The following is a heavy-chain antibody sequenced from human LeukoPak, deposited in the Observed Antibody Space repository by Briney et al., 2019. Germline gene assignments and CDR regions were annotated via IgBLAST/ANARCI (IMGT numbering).Heavy chain of an antibody. J-gene: IGHJ6*03. CDR3: ARGPYYYSSGTYPNYYMDV. D-gene: IGHD3-10*01. V-gene: IGHV4-59*01. CDR1: GGSISSYY. Sequence: NPSETLSLTCTVSGGSISSYYWSWIRQPPGKGLECIGYFYYSGSTNYNPSLKSRVTISVDTSKNQFSLKLSSVTAADTAVYYCARGPYYYSSGTYPNYYMDVWGKGTTVTISS. CDR2: FYYSGST.